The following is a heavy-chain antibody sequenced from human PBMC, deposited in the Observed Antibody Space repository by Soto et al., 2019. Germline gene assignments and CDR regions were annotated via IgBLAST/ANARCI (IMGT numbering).Heavy chain of an antibody. CDR1: GYTFTGYY. V-gene: IGHV1-2*04. CDR3: ARVEGSAAAPFDY. Sequence: ASLKVSCKASGYTFTGYYMHWVRQAPGQGLEWMGWINPNSGGTNYAQKFQGWVTMTRDTSISTAYMELSRLRSDDTAVYYCARVEGSAAAPFDYWGQGTLVTVSS. D-gene: IGHD2-2*01. J-gene: IGHJ4*02. CDR2: INPNSGGT.